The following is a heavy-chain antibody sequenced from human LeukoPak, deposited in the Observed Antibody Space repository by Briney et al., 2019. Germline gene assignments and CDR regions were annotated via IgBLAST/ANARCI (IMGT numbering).Heavy chain of an antibody. D-gene: IGHD3/OR15-3a*01. CDR2: MYYSGST. CDR3: ASKSTAWTIDY. V-gene: IGHV4-39*01. Sequence: SETLSLTCTVSGGSISSYYWGWIRQTPGKGLEWIGTMYYSGSTNYNPSLKSRVTLSIDTPKNQFSLRLSSVTAADTAVYYCASKSTAWTIDYWGQGTLVTVSS. CDR1: GGSISSYY. J-gene: IGHJ4*02.